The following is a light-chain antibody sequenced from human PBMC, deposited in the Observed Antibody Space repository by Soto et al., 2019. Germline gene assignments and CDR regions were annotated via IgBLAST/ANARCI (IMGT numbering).Light chain of an antibody. CDR1: QSVRSN. Sequence: EILMTQSPVTLSVSPGERATLSCRASQSVRSNLAWYQQKPGQAPRLLMYDASTRATGIPARFSGSGSGTEFTLTISSLQSEDFAVYYCQQYNYWPPWTFGQGTKVDIK. CDR3: QQYNYWPPWT. CDR2: DAS. J-gene: IGKJ1*01. V-gene: IGKV3-15*01.